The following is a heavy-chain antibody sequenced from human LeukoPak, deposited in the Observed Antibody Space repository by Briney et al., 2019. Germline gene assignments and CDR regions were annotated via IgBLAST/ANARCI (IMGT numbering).Heavy chain of an antibody. D-gene: IGHD1-26*01. Sequence: ASVTVSCQASGYTFTSYAMNWVRQAPGQGREWMGLINTNSGNPKYAQGFPGGLVFSFYISFSTAYLYISSLKAEESAVCFCARVAAGGLAYWGQGTLVTVSS. J-gene: IGHJ4*02. CDR1: GYTFTSYA. CDR2: INTNSGNP. CDR3: ARVAAGGLAY. V-gene: IGHV7-4-1*02.